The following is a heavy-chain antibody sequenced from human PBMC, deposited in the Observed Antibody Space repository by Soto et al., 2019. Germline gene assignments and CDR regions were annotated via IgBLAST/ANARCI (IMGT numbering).Heavy chain of an antibody. CDR3: ARGWEGDIVVVPAAGDYYYGMDV. D-gene: IGHD2-2*01. J-gene: IGHJ6*02. CDR2: INPNSGGT. Sequence: ASVKVSCKASGYTFTGYYMHWVRQAPGQGLEWMGWINPNSGGTNYAQKFQGWVTMTRDTSISTAYMELSRLRSDDTAVYYRARGWEGDIVVVPAAGDYYYGMDVWGQGTTVTVSS. CDR1: GYTFTGYY. V-gene: IGHV1-2*04.